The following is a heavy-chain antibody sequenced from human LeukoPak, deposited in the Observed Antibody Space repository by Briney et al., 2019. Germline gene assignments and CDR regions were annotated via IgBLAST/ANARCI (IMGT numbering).Heavy chain of an antibody. D-gene: IGHD3-16*01. Sequence: ASVKVSCKASGYTFTSFGISWVRQAPGQGLEWMGWISVYNGNTNYAQNFQGRVTMTTDTSTSTAYMELRSLRSDDTAVYYCAREITPGGYWGQGTLVTVSS. CDR1: GYTFTSFG. CDR3: AREITPGGY. J-gene: IGHJ4*02. V-gene: IGHV1-18*01. CDR2: ISVYNGNT.